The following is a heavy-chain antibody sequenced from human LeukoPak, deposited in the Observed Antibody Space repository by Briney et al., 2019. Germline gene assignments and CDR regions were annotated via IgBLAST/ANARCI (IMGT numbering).Heavy chain of an antibody. D-gene: IGHD6-19*01. Sequence: PVGALRLSCAHSRFTLNNYAMSWVRQGPGEGRVWVSPICSFVGSTFYADSVKRRFTISRANSGNTLYLELNNLRADDTATYYCAKSSLGPGLHWLAAFDYWGQGIRVTVSS. CDR2: ICSFVGST. CDR3: AKSSLGPGLHWLAAFDY. V-gene: IGHV3-23*01. J-gene: IGHJ4*02. CDR1: RFTLNNYA.